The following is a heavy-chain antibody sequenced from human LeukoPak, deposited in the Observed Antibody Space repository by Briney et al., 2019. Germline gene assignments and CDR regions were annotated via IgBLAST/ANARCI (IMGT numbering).Heavy chain of an antibody. CDR1: GGSISSYY. J-gene: IGHJ3*02. CDR3: ARRPAAFDI. CDR2: IYYSGST. Sequence: SETLSLTCTVSGGSISSYYWSWIRQPPGKGLEWIGYIYYSGSTNYNPSLKSRVTISVDTSKNQFSLKLSSVAAADTAVYYCARRPAAFDIWGQGTMVTVSS. V-gene: IGHV4-59*08.